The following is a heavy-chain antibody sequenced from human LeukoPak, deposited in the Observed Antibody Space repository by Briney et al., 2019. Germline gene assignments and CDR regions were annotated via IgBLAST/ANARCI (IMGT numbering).Heavy chain of an antibody. Sequence: SVKVSCKASGYTFTSYGISWVRQAPGQGLEWMGRIIPILGIANYAQKFQGRVTITADKSTSTAYMELSSLRSEDTAVYYCARGIAARVDYYYGMDVWGQGTTVTVSS. D-gene: IGHD6-6*01. V-gene: IGHV1-69*04. CDR1: GYTFTSYG. CDR2: IIPILGIA. CDR3: ARGIAARVDYYYGMDV. J-gene: IGHJ6*02.